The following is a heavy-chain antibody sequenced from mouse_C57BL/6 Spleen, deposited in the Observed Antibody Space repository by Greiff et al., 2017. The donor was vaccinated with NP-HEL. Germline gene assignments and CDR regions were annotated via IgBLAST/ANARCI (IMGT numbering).Heavy chain of an antibody. V-gene: IGHV5-9-1*02. D-gene: IGHD1-1*01. Sequence: EVKLEESGEGLVKPGGSLKLSCAASGFTFSSYAMSWVRQTPEKRLEWVAYISSGGDYIYYADTVKGRFTISRDNARNTLYLQMSSLKSEDTAMYYCTRDYYGSSWGYFDVWGTGTTVTVSS. CDR2: ISSGGDYI. J-gene: IGHJ1*03. CDR1: GFTFSSYA. CDR3: TRDYYGSSWGYFDV.